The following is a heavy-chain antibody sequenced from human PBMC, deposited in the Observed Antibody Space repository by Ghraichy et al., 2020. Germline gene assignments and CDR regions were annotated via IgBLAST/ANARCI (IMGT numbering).Heavy chain of an antibody. Sequence: GGSLRLSCAGSGFTFSSFSMNWVRQAPGKSLEWVSSIHSRSRDIVYADSVKGRFTISRDNAKKSLYLQMDSLRVEDTGVYYCARDRYGRPHCLDYWGQGTLVTVSS. CDR3: ARDRYGRPHCLDY. J-gene: IGHJ4*02. D-gene: IGHD5-18*01. CDR2: IHSRSRDI. V-gene: IGHV3-21*01. CDR1: GFTFSSFS.